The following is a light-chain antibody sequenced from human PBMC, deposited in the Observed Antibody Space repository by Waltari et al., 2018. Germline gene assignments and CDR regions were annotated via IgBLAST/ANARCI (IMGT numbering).Light chain of an antibody. V-gene: IGLV8-61*01. Sequence: QTVVTQEPSLSVSPGGTVTLTCTLSSGSLSTTSYATWYQQTPGQAPRALVYKGNSRSSGVPDRFSGSILGNKAALTITGAQADDECDYSCSLYMGSGIWVFGGGTKLTVL. CDR2: KGN. CDR1: SGSLSTTSY. J-gene: IGLJ3*02. CDR3: SLYMGSGIWV.